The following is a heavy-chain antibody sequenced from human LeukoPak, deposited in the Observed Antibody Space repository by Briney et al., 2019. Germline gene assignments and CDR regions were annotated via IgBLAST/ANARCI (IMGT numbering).Heavy chain of an antibody. V-gene: IGHV3-53*01. CDR2: IYSGGST. D-gene: IGHD6-6*01. CDR1: GFTVSTNY. CDR3: ARDKASSSSFDY. Sequence: QPGGSLRLSCAPSGFTVSTNYMNSVRQAPGKGLEWVSVIYSGGSTYYVDSVKGRFIISRDNSRNTVYLQMNSLIAEDTAVYDCARDKASSSSFDYWGQGTLVTVAS. J-gene: IGHJ4*02.